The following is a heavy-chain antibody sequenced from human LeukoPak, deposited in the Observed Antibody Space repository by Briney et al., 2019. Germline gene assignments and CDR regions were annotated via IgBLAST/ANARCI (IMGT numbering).Heavy chain of an antibody. J-gene: IGHJ4*02. CDR1: GFSFSSYA. CDR3: AKHTSIGNSCTNGVCSPFDY. CDR2: ISDSGDYT. Sequence: GGSLTLSWSGSGFSFSSYAMSWVRQAPGQGLEWASVISDSGDYTSYADSVRGRFTISRDNSRNTLYLQMISLRPEDTAVYYCAKHTSIGNSCTNGVCSPFDYWGQGTLVTVSS. V-gene: IGHV3-23*01. D-gene: IGHD2-8*01.